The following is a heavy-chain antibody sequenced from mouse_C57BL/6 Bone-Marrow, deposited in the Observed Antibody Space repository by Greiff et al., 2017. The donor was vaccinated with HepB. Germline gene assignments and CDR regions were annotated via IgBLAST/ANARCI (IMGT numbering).Heavy chain of an antibody. CDR2: IWSGGST. D-gene: IGHD1-1*01. CDR1: GFSLTSYG. J-gene: IGHJ4*01. V-gene: IGHV2-2*01. CDR3: ARGLLYAMDY. Sequence: QVQLQQPGPGLVQPSQSLSITCTVSGFSLTSYGVHWVRQSPGKGLEWLGVIWSGGSTDYNAAFISRLSISKDNSKSQVFFKMNSLQADDTAIYYCARGLLYAMDYWGQGTSVTVSS.